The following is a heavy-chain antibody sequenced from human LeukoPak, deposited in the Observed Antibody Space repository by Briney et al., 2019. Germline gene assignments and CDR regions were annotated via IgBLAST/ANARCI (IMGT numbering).Heavy chain of an antibody. CDR2: ASGYNADT. CDR3: ARSRGMVRGVNHYNWFDP. D-gene: IGHD3-10*01. CDR1: GYRFSDYG. V-gene: IGHV1-18*01. J-gene: IGHJ5*02. Sequence: RRASVKVSCKASGYRFSDYGVSWVRQAPGQGLEWVGWASGYNADTNYAQKFQGRVTITADKSTSTAYMELSSLRSEDTAVYYCARSRGMVRGVNHYNWFDPWGQGTLVTVSS.